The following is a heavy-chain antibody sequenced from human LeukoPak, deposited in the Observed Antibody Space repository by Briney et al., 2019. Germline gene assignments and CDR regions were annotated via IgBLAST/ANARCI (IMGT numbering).Heavy chain of an antibody. CDR1: GGSISSGGYY. CDR2: IYHSGST. CDR3: AREDSSGYPFDY. V-gene: IGHV4-30-2*01. J-gene: IGHJ4*02. D-gene: IGHD3-22*01. Sequence: SETLSLTCTVSGGSISSGGYYWSWIRQPPGKGLEWIGYIYHSGSTYYNPSLKSRVTISVDTSKNQFSLKLSSVTAADTAVYYCAREDSSGYPFDYWGQGTLVTVSS.